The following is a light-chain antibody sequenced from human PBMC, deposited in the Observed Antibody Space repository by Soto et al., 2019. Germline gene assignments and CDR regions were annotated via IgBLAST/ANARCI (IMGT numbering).Light chain of an antibody. CDR2: GAS. Sequence: EIVMTQSAGTLSLSAGERATLSWWASQSVSNNYLAWYQQKPGQAPRLLIYGASNRATGIPDRFSGSGSGTDFTLTISRLEPEDFAVYYCQQYGSSGTFGQGTKVDIK. V-gene: IGKV3-20*01. CDR1: QSVSNNY. J-gene: IGKJ1*01. CDR3: QQYGSSGT.